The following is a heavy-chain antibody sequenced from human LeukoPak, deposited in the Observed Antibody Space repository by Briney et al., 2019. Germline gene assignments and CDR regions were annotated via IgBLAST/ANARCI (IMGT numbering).Heavy chain of an antibody. CDR2: IFYSGTT. CDR1: GGSISNTSYF. Sequence: PSETLSLTCTVSGGSISNTSYFWGWIRQPPGKGLEWIGTIFYSGTTYYNPSLKSRVTISVDTSKNQFSLKLSSVTAADTAVYYCARVVRPAVTIFGVATRPVYYYMDVWGKGTTVTVSS. J-gene: IGHJ6*03. V-gene: IGHV4-39*01. CDR3: ARVVRPAVTIFGVATRPVYYYMDV. D-gene: IGHD3-3*01.